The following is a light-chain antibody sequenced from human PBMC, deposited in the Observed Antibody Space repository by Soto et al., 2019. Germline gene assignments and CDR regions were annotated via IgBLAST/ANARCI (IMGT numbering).Light chain of an antibody. CDR1: QSVSDE. CDR2: GAS. CDR3: QQYNNWPPIT. Sequence: EVVMTQSPATLSVSPGEGATLSCRASQSVSDELAWYQQKPGQAPRLLIYGASTRATGVPARFSGSGSGTEFALTISSLQSEDFAVYYCQQYNNWPPITFGQGTKVEV. V-gene: IGKV3-15*01. J-gene: IGKJ1*01.